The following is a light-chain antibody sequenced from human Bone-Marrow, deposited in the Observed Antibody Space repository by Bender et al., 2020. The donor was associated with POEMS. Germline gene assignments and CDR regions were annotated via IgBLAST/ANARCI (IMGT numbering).Light chain of an antibody. V-gene: IGLV1-44*01. J-gene: IGLJ3*02. Sequence: QSVLTQPPSASGTPGQRVTISCSGSNSNIGSHSVSWYHHVPGTAPKLLIYNNNERPSGVPDRFSGSNSGTSASLAITGLQSEDEADYYCAAWEDSLNGWVFGGGTKLTVL. CDR2: NNN. CDR3: AAWEDSLNGWV. CDR1: NSNIGSHS.